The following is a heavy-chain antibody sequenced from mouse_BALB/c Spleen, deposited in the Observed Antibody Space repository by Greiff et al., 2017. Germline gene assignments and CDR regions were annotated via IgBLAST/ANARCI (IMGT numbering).Heavy chain of an antibody. J-gene: IGHJ3*01. V-gene: IGHV7-3*02. CDR3: ARDGYGNYDWFAY. CDR1: GFTFTDYY. Sequence: EVQLVESGGGLVQPGGSLRLSCATSGFTFTDYYMSWVRQPPGKALEWLGFIRNKANGYTTEYSASVKGRFTISRDNSQSILYLQMNTLRAEDSATYYCARDGYGNYDWFAYWGQGTLVTVSA. CDR2: IRNKANGYTT. D-gene: IGHD2-10*02.